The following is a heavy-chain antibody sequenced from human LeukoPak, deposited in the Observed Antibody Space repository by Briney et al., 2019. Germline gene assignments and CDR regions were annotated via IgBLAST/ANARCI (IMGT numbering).Heavy chain of an antibody. J-gene: IGHJ4*02. V-gene: IGHV3-30*02. CDR3: AKDHGSSDWYYFDY. CDR1: GFTFSSYG. D-gene: IGHD6-13*01. CDR2: IRYDGSDN. Sequence: GGSLRLSCAASGFTFSSYGMHWVRQAPGKGLEWVAFIRYDGSDNYYADSVKGRFTISRDNPKNTLYLQMNTLRADDTAVYYCAKDHGSSDWYYFDYWGQGTLVTVSS.